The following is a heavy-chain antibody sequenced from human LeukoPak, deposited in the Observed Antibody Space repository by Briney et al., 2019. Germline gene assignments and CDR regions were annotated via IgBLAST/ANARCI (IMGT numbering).Heavy chain of an antibody. CDR3: ARDPKSQLLLDY. Sequence: GASVKVSCKSSGFTFTDEYIHWVRQAPGQGLEWMGWINPYSGAINYAQKFQGRVTLTRDTSISTAYMELSRLTSGDTAVYYCARDPKSQLLLDYWGQRTLVTVSS. J-gene: IGHJ4*02. V-gene: IGHV1-2*02. CDR2: INPYSGAI. CDR1: GFTFTDEY. D-gene: IGHD2-2*01.